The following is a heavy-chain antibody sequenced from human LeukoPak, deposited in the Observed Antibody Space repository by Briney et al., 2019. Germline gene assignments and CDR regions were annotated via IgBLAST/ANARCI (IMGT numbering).Heavy chain of an antibody. J-gene: IGHJ3*02. CDR1: GFTFSSYS. CDR3: AREYLLSPLFSGYYTSAFDI. Sequence: GGSLRLSCAASGFTFSSYSMNWVRQAPGKGLEWVSYFSSSSSTIYYADSVKGRFTISRDNAKNSLYLQVNSLRAEDTAVYYCAREYLLSPLFSGYYTSAFDIWGQGTMVTVSS. V-gene: IGHV3-48*01. CDR2: FSSSSSTI. D-gene: IGHD3-3*01.